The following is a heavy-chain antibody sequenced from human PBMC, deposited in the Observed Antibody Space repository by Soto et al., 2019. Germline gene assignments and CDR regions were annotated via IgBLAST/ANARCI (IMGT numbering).Heavy chain of an antibody. J-gene: IGHJ4*02. V-gene: IGHV3-33*01. Sequence: QVQLVESGGGVVQPGRSLRLSCAASGFTFSSYGMHWVRQAPGKGLEWVAVIWYDGSNKYYADYVKGRFTISRDNSKKAMYRQMNSLRDEEMAVYYGARPRGWYSSSWYDYWGQGSLVTVSS. CDR3: ARPRGWYSSSWYDY. D-gene: IGHD6-13*01. CDR1: GFTFSSYG. CDR2: IWYDGSNK.